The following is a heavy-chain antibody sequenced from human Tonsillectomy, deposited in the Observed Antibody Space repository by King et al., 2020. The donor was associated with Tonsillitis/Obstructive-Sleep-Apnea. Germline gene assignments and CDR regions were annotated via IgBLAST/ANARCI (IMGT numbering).Heavy chain of an antibody. CDR1: GFIFTKAW. Sequence: VQLVESGGGVVKPGGSLILSFAASGFIFTKAWISLVRPAPGKGLEWVGGIKNKTDGGTTDYAAPVKVRFTNSRDDSKKTLYLQMNSLKNEDTAVYYCTTDEGDSGKFYNFDYWGQGTLVTVSS. CDR3: TTDEGDSGKFYNFDY. CDR2: IKNKTDGGTT. V-gene: IGHV3-15*01. D-gene: IGHD5-12*01. J-gene: IGHJ4*02.